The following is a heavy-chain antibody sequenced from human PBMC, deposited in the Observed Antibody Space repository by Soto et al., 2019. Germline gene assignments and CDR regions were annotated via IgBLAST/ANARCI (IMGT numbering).Heavy chain of an antibody. J-gene: IGHJ4*02. D-gene: IGHD2-8*01. CDR3: ASNGALAY. CDR2: ILYSGTT. Sequence: QVQLQESGPGLVKPSQTLSLTCTVSGGSISSGDYYWSWIRQPPGKGLEWIGYILYSGTTNYNPSLESRLTISVDTSKNQFSLKLTAVTAAATDVYSCASNGALAYWGRGTLVTVSS. CDR1: GGSISSGDYY. V-gene: IGHV4-30-4*01.